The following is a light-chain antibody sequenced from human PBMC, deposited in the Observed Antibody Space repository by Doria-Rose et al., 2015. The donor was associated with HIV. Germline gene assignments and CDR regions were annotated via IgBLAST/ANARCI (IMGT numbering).Light chain of an antibody. Sequence: EIVMTQSPGTLSLSPGERATLSCRASQSFSSTYLAWYQQKPGQAPSLLIYDGSTRATGIPDRFSASVSRTDFTLTINRLEPEDFALYYSHQYGTSWTFGQGTKVEI. J-gene: IGKJ1*01. CDR1: QSFSSTY. CDR2: DGS. CDR3: HQYGTSWT. V-gene: IGKV3-20*01.